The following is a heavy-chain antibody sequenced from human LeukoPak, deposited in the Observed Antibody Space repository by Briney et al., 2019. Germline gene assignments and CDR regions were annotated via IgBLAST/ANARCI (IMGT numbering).Heavy chain of an antibody. CDR3: ARDGYSYGRPFDY. CDR1: GYTFTSYG. J-gene: IGHJ4*02. V-gene: IGHV1-18*01. Sequence: ASVKVSCKASGYTFTSYGISWVRQAPGQGLEWMGWISAYNGNTNYSQKFQGRVTITRDTSASTAYMELSSLRSEDTAVYYCARDGYSYGRPFDYWGQGTLVTVSS. D-gene: IGHD5-18*01. CDR2: ISAYNGNT.